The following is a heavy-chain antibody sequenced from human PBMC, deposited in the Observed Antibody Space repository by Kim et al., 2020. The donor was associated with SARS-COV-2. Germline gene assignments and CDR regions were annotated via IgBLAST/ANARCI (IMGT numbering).Heavy chain of an antibody. CDR3: ARGLVGATSWFDP. Sequence: SETLSLTCTVSGYSISSGYYWGWIRQPPGKGLEWIGSIYHSGSTYYNPSLKSRVTISVDTSKNQFSLKLSSVTAADTAVYYCARGLVGATSWFDPWGQGTLVTVSS. D-gene: IGHD1-26*01. V-gene: IGHV4-38-2*02. CDR1: GYSISSGYY. J-gene: IGHJ5*02. CDR2: IYHSGST.